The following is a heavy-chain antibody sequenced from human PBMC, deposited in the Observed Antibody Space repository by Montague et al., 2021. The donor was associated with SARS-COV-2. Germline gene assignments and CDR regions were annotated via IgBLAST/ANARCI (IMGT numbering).Heavy chain of an antibody. CDR2: XXWDDDK. J-gene: IGHJ4*02. CDR1: GFSLSTSGMC. CDR3: ARRRYGSGSYYLDY. Sequence: PALVKPTQTLTLTCTFSGFSLSTSGMCVSWIRQPQGKALEWLALXXWDDDKYYSTSLKTRLTISKDTSKNQVVLTMTNMDPVDTATYYCARRRYGSGSYYLDYWGQGTLVTVSS. V-gene: IGHV2-70*01. D-gene: IGHD3-10*01.